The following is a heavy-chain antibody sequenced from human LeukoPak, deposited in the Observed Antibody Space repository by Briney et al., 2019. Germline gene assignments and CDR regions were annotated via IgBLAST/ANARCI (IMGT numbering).Heavy chain of an antibody. CDR3: ARDVTTMVREGDAFDI. CDR2: IYSGGST. J-gene: IGHJ3*02. V-gene: IGHV3-66*01. CDR1: GFTVSSNY. Sequence: GGSLRLSCAASGFTVSSNYMSWVRQAPGKGLEWVSVIYSGGSTYYADSVKGRFTISRDNSKNTLYLLMNSLRAEDTAVYYCARDVTTMVREGDAFDIWGQGTMVTVSS. D-gene: IGHD3-10*01.